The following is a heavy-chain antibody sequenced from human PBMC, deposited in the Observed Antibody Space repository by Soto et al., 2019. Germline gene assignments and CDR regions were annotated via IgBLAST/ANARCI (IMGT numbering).Heavy chain of an antibody. CDR2: ISAYNGNT. CDR3: ARVISGYDAPEYNWFDP. CDR1: GYTFTSYG. V-gene: IGHV1-18*01. D-gene: IGHD5-12*01. Sequence: ASVKVSCKASGYTFTSYGISWVRQAPGQGLEWMGWISAYNGNTNYAQKLQGRVTMTTDTSTSTAYMELRSLRSDDTAVYYCARVISGYDAPEYNWFDPWGQGTLVTVSS. J-gene: IGHJ5*02.